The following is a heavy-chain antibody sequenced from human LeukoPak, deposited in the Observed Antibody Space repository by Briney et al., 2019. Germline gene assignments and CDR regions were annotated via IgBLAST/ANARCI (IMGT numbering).Heavy chain of an antibody. D-gene: IGHD4-11*01. Sequence: KPSETLSLTCTVSGGSITSYYWSWIRQTPGKGLEWIGYVHYNGTTSYNPSLKSRVTISADMSNNQFSLKLSSVNAADTAVYYCARDSSGYSSSWYFDLWGRGTLVTVSS. CDR1: GGSITSYY. CDR2: VHYNGTT. V-gene: IGHV4-59*01. J-gene: IGHJ2*01. CDR3: ARDSSGYSSSWYFDL.